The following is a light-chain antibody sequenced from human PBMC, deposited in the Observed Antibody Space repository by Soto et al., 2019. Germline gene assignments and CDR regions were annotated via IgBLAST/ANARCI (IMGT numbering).Light chain of an antibody. V-gene: IGLV2-23*01. CDR2: EAR. J-gene: IGLJ3*02. CDR3: CSYTDTGALV. Sequence: QSALTQPASVSGSPGQSITISCTGTSSDIGSYNLVSWYQQHPDKAPKLIIYEARERPSGVSSRFSGSRSGNTASLTISGLQAEDEGDYFCCSYTDTGALVFGGGTKLTVL. CDR1: SSDIGSYNL.